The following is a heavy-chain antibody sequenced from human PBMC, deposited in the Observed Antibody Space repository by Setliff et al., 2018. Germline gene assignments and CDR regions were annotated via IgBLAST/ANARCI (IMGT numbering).Heavy chain of an antibody. Sequence: ASVKVSCKASGYTFTDYYMHWVQQAPGKGLEWMGRVDPEDGETIYAEKFQGRVTMTRDTSTSTVYMELSSLRSEDTAVYYCARDVFPYHYEGAFDIWGQGTMVTVSS. J-gene: IGHJ3*02. V-gene: IGHV1-69-2*01. CDR1: GYTFTDYY. CDR3: ARDVFPYHYEGAFDI. D-gene: IGHD3-22*01. CDR2: VDPEDGET.